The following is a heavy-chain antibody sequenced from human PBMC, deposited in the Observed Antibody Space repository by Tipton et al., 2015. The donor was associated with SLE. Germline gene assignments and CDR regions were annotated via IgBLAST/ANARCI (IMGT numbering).Heavy chain of an antibody. Sequence: GSLRLSCATSGFDFSAYAMNWVRQAPGKGLEWVSSITGSSDTADSAYYADSVKSRFIISRDNSKNTLYLQMNSLKAEDTAFYYCARPDCNYISCYVLQFWGQGTLATVSS. D-gene: IGHD2-2*01. CDR3: ARPDCNYISCYVLQF. V-gene: IGHV3-23*01. CDR2: ITGSSDTADSA. J-gene: IGHJ4*02. CDR1: GFDFSAYA.